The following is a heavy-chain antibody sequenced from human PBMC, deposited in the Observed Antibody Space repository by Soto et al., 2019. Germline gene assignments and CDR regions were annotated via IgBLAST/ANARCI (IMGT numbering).Heavy chain of an antibody. CDR1: GGSIGDYY. D-gene: IGHD1-20*01. V-gene: IGHV4-59*01. Sequence: SETLSLTCTLAGGSIGDYYWSWIRQPQGKDLEWIAYIYYTGKTDQNPSLEDRVSISLGTSRNQFSLNLRSVSAADTCVYYCVRNHNRAGSFDSWGPGVSVTVSS. CDR3: VRNHNRAGSFDS. J-gene: IGHJ4*02. CDR2: IYYTGKT.